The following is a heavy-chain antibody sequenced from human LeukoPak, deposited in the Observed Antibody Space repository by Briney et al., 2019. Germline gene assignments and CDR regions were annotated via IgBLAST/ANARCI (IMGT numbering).Heavy chain of an antibody. CDR3: ARVGWLQLGGGFDY. CDR1: GGSISSGDYY. CDR2: IYYSGST. J-gene: IGHJ4*02. V-gene: IGHV4-30-4*01. D-gene: IGHD5-24*01. Sequence: SQTLSLTCTVSGGSISSGDYYWRWIRQPPGKGLEWIGYIYYSGSTYYNPSLKSRVTISVDTSKNQFSLKLSSVTAADTAVYYCARVGWLQLGGGFDYWGQGTLVTVSS.